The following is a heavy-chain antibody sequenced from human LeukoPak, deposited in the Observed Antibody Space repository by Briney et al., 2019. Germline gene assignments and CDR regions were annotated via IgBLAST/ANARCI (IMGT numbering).Heavy chain of an antibody. V-gene: IGHV4-30-4*01. J-gene: IGHJ4*02. CDR1: GGSISSGDYY. CDR2: IYYSGST. Sequence: PSETLSLTCTVSGGSISSGDYYWSWIRQPPGKGLEWIGYIYYSGSTYYNPSLKSLVTISVDTSKNQFSLKLSSVTAADTAVYYCASWDIVGRYFDYWGQGTLVTVSS. CDR3: ASWDIVGRYFDY. D-gene: IGHD5-12*01.